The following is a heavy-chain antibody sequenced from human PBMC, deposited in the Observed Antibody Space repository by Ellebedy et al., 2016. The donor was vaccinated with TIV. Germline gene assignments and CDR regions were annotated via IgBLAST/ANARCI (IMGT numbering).Heavy chain of an antibody. V-gene: IGHV3-30*03. Sequence: GESLKISCAASGFTFSSYGMHWVRQAPGEGLEWVAIISYDGSNEVYADSVKGRFTISRDNSKNTLSLQLNSLRADDTAVYYCARGMTNHYFDYWGQGTLVTVSS. CDR1: GFTFSSYG. CDR3: ARGMTNHYFDY. J-gene: IGHJ4*02. D-gene: IGHD4-11*01. CDR2: ISYDGSNE.